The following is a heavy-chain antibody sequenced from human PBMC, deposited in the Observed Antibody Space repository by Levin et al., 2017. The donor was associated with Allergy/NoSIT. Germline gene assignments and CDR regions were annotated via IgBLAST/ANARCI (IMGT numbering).Heavy chain of an antibody. CDR3: ARGSRYNWNDGSGGRFFLAFSGQNFDY. CDR2: INSDGSST. Sequence: GGSLRLSCAASGFTFSSYWMHWVRQAPGKGLVWVSRINSDGSSTSYADSVKGRFTISRDNAKNTLYLQMNSLRAEDTAVYYCARGSRYNWNDGSGGRFFLAFSGQNFDYWGQGTLVTVSS. V-gene: IGHV3-74*01. J-gene: IGHJ4*02. CDR1: GFTFSSYW. D-gene: IGHD1-1*01.